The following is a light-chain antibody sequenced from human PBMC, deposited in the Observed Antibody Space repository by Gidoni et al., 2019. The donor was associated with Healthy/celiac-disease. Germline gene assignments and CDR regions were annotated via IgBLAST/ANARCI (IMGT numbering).Light chain of an antibody. V-gene: IGLV1-40*01. CDR2: GNS. Sequence: QSVLPQPPSLSEPPGQRFTIPCTGSSSNIGAGYDVHWYQQLPGTAPKLLIYGNSNRPSGVPDRFSGSKSGTSASLAITGLQAEDEADYYCQSYDSSLSGVVFGGGTKLTVL. J-gene: IGLJ2*01. CDR1: SSNIGAGYD. CDR3: QSYDSSLSGVV.